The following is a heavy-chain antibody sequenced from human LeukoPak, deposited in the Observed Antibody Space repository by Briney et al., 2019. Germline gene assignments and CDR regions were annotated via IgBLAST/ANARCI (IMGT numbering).Heavy chain of an antibody. CDR1: GFTFSSYA. CDR3: AKDGDYYDSSGYRDFDY. V-gene: IGHV3-23*01. Sequence: GGSLRLSCAASGFTFSSYAMSWVRQAPGKGLEWVSAISGSGGSTYYADSVKGRFTISRDNSKNTLYLQMNSLRAEDTAVYYYAKDGDYYDSSGYRDFDYWGQGTLVTVSS. CDR2: ISGSGGST. J-gene: IGHJ4*02. D-gene: IGHD3-22*01.